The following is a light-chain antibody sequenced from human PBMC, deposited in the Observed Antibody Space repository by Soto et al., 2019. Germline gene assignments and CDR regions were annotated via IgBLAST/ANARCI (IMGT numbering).Light chain of an antibody. J-gene: IGLJ3*02. CDR2: EVT. CDR1: SSDVGGYNF. CDR3: GSYTSSFTLV. V-gene: IGLV2-14*01. Sequence: QSALTQPASVSVSPGQSVTISCTGTSSDVGGYNFVSWYQQHPDKAPKLMIYEVTNRPSGVSIRFSGSKSGNTASLTISGLQAEDEADYYCGSYTSSFTLVFGGGTKLTVL.